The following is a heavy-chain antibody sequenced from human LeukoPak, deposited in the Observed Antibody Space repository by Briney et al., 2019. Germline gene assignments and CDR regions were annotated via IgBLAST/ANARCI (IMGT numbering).Heavy chain of an antibody. CDR1: GGSFSGYY. CDR2: INHSGST. J-gene: IGHJ4*01. CDR3: ARGGSYYDILTEYSYSFDC. V-gene: IGHV4-34*01. D-gene: IGHD3-9*01. Sequence: SETLSLTCAVYGGSFSGYYWSWIRQPPGKGLEWIGEINHSGSTNYNPSLKSRVTISVDTSKNQFSLKLSSVTAADTAVYYCARGGSYYDILTEYSYSFDCGGQEPWSPSPQ.